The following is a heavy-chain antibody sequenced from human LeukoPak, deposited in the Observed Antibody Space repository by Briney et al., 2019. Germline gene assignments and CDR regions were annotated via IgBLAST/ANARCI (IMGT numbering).Heavy chain of an antibody. CDR1: GCTFSSYA. CDR3: AGSSRDGYNRFDY. V-gene: IGHV1-69*01. J-gene: IGHJ4*02. D-gene: IGHD5-24*01. Sequence: ASVKVSCKASGCTFSSYAISWVRQAPGQGLELMGVIIPIFGGTKYVQKFQGSVTITPDEFTSTVYMELSSLRSDDTAVYYCAGSSRDGYNRFDYRRQGRLVTVSS. CDR2: IIPIFGGT.